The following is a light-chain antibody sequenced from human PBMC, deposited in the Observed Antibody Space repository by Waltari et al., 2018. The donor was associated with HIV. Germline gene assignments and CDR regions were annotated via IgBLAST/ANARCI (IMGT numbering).Light chain of an antibody. Sequence: ELVMTQSPATLSVSPGESGTLSCRASENINTTLAWYQLKPGQAPRLLISGASTRATGIPARFSGSGSGTDFTLNIGTLQSEDFAVYYCQQYNKWTRTFGRGTKVEI. J-gene: IGKJ4*02. CDR3: QQYNKWTRT. V-gene: IGKV3-15*01. CDR2: GAS. CDR1: ENINTT.